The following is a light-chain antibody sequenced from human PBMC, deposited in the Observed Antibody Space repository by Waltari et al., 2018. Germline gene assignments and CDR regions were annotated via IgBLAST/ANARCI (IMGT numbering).Light chain of an antibody. J-gene: IGKJ2*01. V-gene: IGKV1-5*03. CDR3: QQYDSHPYT. Sequence: DIHMTQSPSTLSASVGDSVTITCRASQRISNWVAWYQHKSGEAPVLLTSDSSSSEPGVPSRFSGRGSGTEFSLTVSGLQPDDFATYYCQQYDSHPYTFGQGTRLEIK. CDR2: DSS. CDR1: QRISNW.